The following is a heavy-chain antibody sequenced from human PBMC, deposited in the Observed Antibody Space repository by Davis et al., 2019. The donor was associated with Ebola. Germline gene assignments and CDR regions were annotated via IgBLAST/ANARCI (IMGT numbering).Heavy chain of an antibody. CDR1: GGTFSSYA. Sequence: AASVKVSCKASGGTFSSYAISWVRQAPGQGLEWMGRIIPILGIANYAQKFQGRVTMTTATSTSTAYMELRSLRSDDTAVYYCARDGVTTPLDYWGQGTLVTVSS. J-gene: IGHJ4*02. CDR2: IIPILGIA. CDR3: ARDGVTTPLDY. D-gene: IGHD4-11*01. V-gene: IGHV1-69*04.